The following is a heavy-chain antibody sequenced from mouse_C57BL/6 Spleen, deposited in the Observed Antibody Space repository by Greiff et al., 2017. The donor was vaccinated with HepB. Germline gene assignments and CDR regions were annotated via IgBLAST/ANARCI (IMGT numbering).Heavy chain of an antibody. CDR1: GYTFTSYW. Sequence: QVQLQQSGAELVKPGASVKLSCKASGYTFTSYWMHWVKQRPGQGLEWIGMIHPNSGSTNYNEKFKSKATLTVDKSSSTAYMQLSSLTSEDSSVYYCARYSNGDYAMDYWGQGTSVTVSS. J-gene: IGHJ4*01. CDR3: ARYSNGDYAMDY. D-gene: IGHD2-5*01. CDR2: IHPNSGST. V-gene: IGHV1-64*01.